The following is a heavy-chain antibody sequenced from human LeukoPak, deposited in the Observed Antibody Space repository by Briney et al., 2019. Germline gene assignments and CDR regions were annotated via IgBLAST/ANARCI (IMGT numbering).Heavy chain of an antibody. CDR2: INPNSGGT. V-gene: IGHV1-2*02. Sequence: GASVKVSCKASGYTFTGYYMHWVRQAPGQGLEWMGWINPNSGGTNYAQKFQGRVTMTRDTSISTAYMELSRLRSDDTAVYYCARAPNGIAVAAEDYWGQGTLVTVSS. CDR1: GYTFTGYY. J-gene: IGHJ4*02. CDR3: ARAPNGIAVAAEDY. D-gene: IGHD6-19*01.